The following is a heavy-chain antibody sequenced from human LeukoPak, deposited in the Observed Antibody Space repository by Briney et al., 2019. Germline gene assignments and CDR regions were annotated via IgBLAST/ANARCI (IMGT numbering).Heavy chain of an antibody. CDR2: INSATTI. CDR3: ARGYYYGSGSYSLDFDY. CDR1: GFTFSSSE. Sequence: GGSLRLSCGASGFTFSSSEMDWVRQAPGKGLEWVASINSATTIYYADSVKGRFTISRDNTKNSVYLQMSSLRAEDTAVYYCARGYYYGSGSYSLDFDYWGQGILVTVSS. V-gene: IGHV3-48*03. J-gene: IGHJ4*02. D-gene: IGHD3-10*01.